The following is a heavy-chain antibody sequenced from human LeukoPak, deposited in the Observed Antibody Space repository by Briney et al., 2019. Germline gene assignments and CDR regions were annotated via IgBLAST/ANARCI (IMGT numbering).Heavy chain of an antibody. CDR3: ARDYSRYFDS. V-gene: IGHV1-2*02. Sequence: ASVKVSCKASGYTFTGYDIYWVRQAPGQGLEWMGWINPNSGGTDYTQKFQGRVTMTRDTSISTAYMELSRLRSDDTAVYYCARDYSRYFDSWGQGTLVTVSS. CDR1: GYTFTGYD. J-gene: IGHJ4*02. D-gene: IGHD4-11*01. CDR2: INPNSGGT.